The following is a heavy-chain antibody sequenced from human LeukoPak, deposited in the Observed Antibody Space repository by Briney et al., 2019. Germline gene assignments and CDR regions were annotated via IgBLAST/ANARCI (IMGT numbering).Heavy chain of an antibody. CDR2: ISAYNGNT. D-gene: IGHD4-17*01. CDR3: ARFNDDPNYGRGGDAFDI. CDR1: GYSFTTYG. V-gene: IGHV1-18*01. Sequence: ASVKVSCKASGYSFTTYGFSWVRQAPGQGLEWMGWISAYNGNTNYAQRLQGRVTMTTDTSTSTVYMELRSLRSDDTAVYYCARFNDDPNYGRGGDAFDIWGQGTMVTVSS. J-gene: IGHJ3*02.